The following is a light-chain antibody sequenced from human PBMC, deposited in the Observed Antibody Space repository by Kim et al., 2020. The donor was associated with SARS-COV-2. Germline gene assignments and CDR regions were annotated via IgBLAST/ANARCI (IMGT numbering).Light chain of an antibody. CDR3: NSRDSSGNHVV. Sequence: SSELTQDPAVSVALGQTVRITCQGDSLRSYYASWYQQKPGQAPVLVIYGKNNRPSGIPDRFPGSSSGNTASLTITGAQAEDEADYYCNSRDSSGNHVVFC. CDR1: SLRSYY. CDR2: GKN. V-gene: IGLV3-19*01. J-gene: IGLJ2*01.